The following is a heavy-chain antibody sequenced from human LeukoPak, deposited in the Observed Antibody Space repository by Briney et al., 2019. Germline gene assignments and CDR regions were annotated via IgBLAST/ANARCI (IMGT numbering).Heavy chain of an antibody. Sequence: PGGSLRLSCAASGFTFSSYGMHWVRQAPGKGLEWVAFIRYDGSDKYYADSVKGRFTISRDNAKNTLYLQMNSLRAEDTAVYYCARPSGSYADFNWFDPWGQGTLVTVSS. D-gene: IGHD1-26*01. CDR2: IRYDGSDK. CDR3: ARPSGSYADFNWFDP. J-gene: IGHJ5*02. CDR1: GFTFSSYG. V-gene: IGHV3-30*02.